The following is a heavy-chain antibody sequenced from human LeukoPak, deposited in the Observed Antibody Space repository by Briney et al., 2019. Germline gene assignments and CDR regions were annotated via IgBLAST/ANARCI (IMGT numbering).Heavy chain of an antibody. Sequence: GASVKVSCKASGYTFTGYHMHWVRQAPGQGLEWMGWINPNSGGTNYAQKFQGRVTMTRDTSISTAYMELSRLRSDDTAVYYCARDEDHYDSSGYNDYWGQGTLVTVSS. J-gene: IGHJ4*02. CDR2: INPNSGGT. CDR3: ARDEDHYDSSGYNDY. CDR1: GYTFTGYH. V-gene: IGHV1-2*02. D-gene: IGHD3-22*01.